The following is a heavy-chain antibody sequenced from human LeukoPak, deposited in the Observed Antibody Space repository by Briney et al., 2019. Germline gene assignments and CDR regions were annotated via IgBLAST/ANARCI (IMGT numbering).Heavy chain of an antibody. J-gene: IGHJ4*02. V-gene: IGHV3-30*14. Sequence: GGSLRLSCAASGFTFSSYWMHWVRQAPGKGLEWVAVISYDGSNKYYADSVKGRFTISRDNSKNTLYLQMNSLRAEDTAVYYCATIGIAAAGFEYWGQGTLVTVSS. CDR3: ATIGIAAAGFEY. CDR2: ISYDGSNK. D-gene: IGHD6-13*01. CDR1: GFTFSSYW.